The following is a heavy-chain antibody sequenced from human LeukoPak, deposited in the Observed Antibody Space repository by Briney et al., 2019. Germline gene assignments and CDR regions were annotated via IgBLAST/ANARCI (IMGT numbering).Heavy chain of an antibody. Sequence: PAGSLRLSCAASGFTFSSYGMHWVRQAPGQGLEWVAFIRYDGSNKYYADSVKGRFTISRDNSTNTLYLQMNSLRAEDTAVYYCARDLGPYDFWSGYYTGQDYWGQGTLVTVSS. CDR3: ARDLGPYDFWSGYYTGQDY. J-gene: IGHJ4*02. CDR2: IRYDGSNK. CDR1: GFTFSSYG. D-gene: IGHD3-3*01. V-gene: IGHV3-30*02.